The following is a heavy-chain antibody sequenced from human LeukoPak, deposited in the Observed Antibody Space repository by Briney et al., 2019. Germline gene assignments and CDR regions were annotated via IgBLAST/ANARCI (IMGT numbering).Heavy chain of an antibody. D-gene: IGHD2-21*02. CDR1: GFTFDDYA. CDR3: AKDRNLVVTAILDY. V-gene: IGHV3-9*01. Sequence: QPGRSLRLSCAASGFTFDDYAMHWVRQAPGKGLEWVSGISWNSGSIGYADSVKGRFTISRDNAKNSLYLQMNSLRAEDTALYYCAKDRNLVVTAILDYWGQGTLATVSS. J-gene: IGHJ4*02. CDR2: ISWNSGSI.